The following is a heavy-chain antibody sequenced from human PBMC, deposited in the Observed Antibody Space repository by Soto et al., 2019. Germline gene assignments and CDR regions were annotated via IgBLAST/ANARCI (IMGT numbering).Heavy chain of an antibody. CDR1: GYTFISHG. CDR3: ARVSSSIVVVPDYGMDV. Sequence: VASVKVSCKASGYTFISHGISWVRQAPGQGLEWMGWISGKNGNTNYAQKLQGRVTLTTDTSTSTAYMELRSLRSDDTAVYYCARVSSSIVVVPDYGMDVWGQGTTVTVS. V-gene: IGHV1-18*04. CDR2: ISGKNGNT. J-gene: IGHJ6*02. D-gene: IGHD2-15*01.